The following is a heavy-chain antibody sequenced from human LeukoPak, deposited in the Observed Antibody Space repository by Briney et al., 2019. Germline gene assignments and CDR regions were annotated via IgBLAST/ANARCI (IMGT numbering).Heavy chain of an antibody. V-gene: IGHV3-21*04. J-gene: IGHJ4*02. CDR1: GFTFSRYS. D-gene: IGHD2-15*01. Sequence: GGSLRLSCEASGFTFSRYSLTWVRQAPGKGLEWVSSISSSSSYIYYADSVKGRFTISRDNAKNSLYLQMNSLRAEDTAVYYCARSGLNRFDYWGQGTLVTVSS. CDR3: ARSGLNRFDY. CDR2: ISSSSSYI.